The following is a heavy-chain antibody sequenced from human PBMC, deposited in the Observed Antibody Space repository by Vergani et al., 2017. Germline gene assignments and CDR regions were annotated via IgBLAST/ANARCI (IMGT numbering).Heavy chain of an antibody. CDR1: GYIFTTYW. CDR2: IYPDDSDT. Sequence: EVQLVQSEAEVRKPGESLKISCKGSGYIFTTYWIAWVRQMPGRGLEWMGIIYPDDSDTRYSPSFQGQVTISVDKSTSAAYLQWSSLKASDTATYYCAKTHEFSSLYSWYNWFDPWGQGTQVTVSS. CDR3: AKTHEFSSLYSWYNWFDP. V-gene: IGHV5-51*01. D-gene: IGHD3-3*01. J-gene: IGHJ5*02.